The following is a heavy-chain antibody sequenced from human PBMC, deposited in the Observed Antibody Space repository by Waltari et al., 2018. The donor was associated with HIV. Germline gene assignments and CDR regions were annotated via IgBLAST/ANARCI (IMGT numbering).Heavy chain of an antibody. Sequence: EVRLVESGGGLGQPGGSLGLSCAGSGFTFSRYWMRWVRQTPGKGLEWVSRIKPDGTQTDYADSVKDRFTISRDKAKSTLHRQLNALSVEDTAVYFCTGDTFGNDDFWGQGVLVTVSS. CDR3: TGDTFGNDDF. J-gene: IGHJ4*02. CDR1: GFTFSRYW. CDR2: IKPDGTQT. V-gene: IGHV3-74*01. D-gene: IGHD1-1*01.